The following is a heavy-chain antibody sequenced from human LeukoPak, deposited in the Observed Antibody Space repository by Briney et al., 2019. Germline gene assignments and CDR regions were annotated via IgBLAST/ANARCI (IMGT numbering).Heavy chain of an antibody. CDR2: IRDSGSST. Sequence: GGALRLSCAASGFTFSSYAMSWVRQAPGKGLEWVSAIRDSGSSTHYADSVKGRFTTSRDNSKNTLFSQMNGLRAEDTAIYYCAKYGPQDSGSSHFDYWGQGALVTVSS. CDR3: AKYGPQDSGSSHFDY. CDR1: GFTFSSYA. D-gene: IGHD1-26*01. J-gene: IGHJ4*02. V-gene: IGHV3-23*01.